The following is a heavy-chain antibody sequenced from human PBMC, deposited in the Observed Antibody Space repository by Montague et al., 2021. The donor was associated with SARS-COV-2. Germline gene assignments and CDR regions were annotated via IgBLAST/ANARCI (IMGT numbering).Heavy chain of an antibody. Sequence: TLSLTCTVSGGSISSGSYYWSWIRQPAGKGLEWIGRIYTSGSTNYNPSLKSRVTISVDTSKNQFSLKLSSVTAADTAVYYCARADFWSGYLHFDYWGQGTLVTVSS. CDR2: IYTSGST. CDR1: GGSISSGSYY. J-gene: IGHJ4*02. D-gene: IGHD3-3*01. CDR3: ARADFWSGYLHFDY. V-gene: IGHV4-61*02.